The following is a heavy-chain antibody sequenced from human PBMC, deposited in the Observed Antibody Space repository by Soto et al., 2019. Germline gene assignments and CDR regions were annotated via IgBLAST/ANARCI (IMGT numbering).Heavy chain of an antibody. J-gene: IGHJ1*01. CDR3: ALLTYYYDSSGYYSSAEYFQH. CDR2: IDWDDDK. V-gene: IGHV2-5*02. CDR1: GYSLSTSGVG. D-gene: IGHD3-22*01. Sequence: QITLKESGPTLVKPTQSLTLTCTFSGYSLSTSGVGVGWIRQPPGKALERLALIDWDDDKRYSPSLKSRLTLTKDTSKNQVVLTMTNMDPVDTATYYCALLTYYYDSSGYYSSAEYFQHWGQGTLVTVSS.